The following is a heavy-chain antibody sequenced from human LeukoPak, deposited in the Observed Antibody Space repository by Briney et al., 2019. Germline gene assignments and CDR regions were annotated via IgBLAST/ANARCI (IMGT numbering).Heavy chain of an antibody. CDR2: IKQDGSEK. V-gene: IGHV3-7*01. J-gene: IGHJ3*02. CDR3: ASVKVIRYFDWLLGGQELGAFDI. D-gene: IGHD3-9*01. CDR1: GFTFSSYA. Sequence: GGSLRLSCAASGFTFSSYAMHWVRQAPGKGLEWVANIKQDGSEKYYVDSVKGRFTISRDNAKNSLYLQMNSLRAEDTAVYYCASVKVIRYFDWLLGGQELGAFDIWGQGTMVTVSS.